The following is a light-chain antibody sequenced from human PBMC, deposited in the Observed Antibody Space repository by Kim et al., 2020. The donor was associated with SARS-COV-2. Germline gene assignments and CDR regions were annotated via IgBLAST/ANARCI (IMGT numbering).Light chain of an antibody. Sequence: QSALTQPPSASGSPGQSVTISCTGTSSDVGGYNYVSWYQQHPGKAPKLMIYEVTQRPSGVPDRFSGSKSGNTASVTVSGLQPEDEADYYCISYAGDNIYVFGTGTKVTVL. CDR1: SSDVGGYNY. CDR2: EVT. V-gene: IGLV2-8*01. CDR3: ISYAGDNIYV. J-gene: IGLJ1*01.